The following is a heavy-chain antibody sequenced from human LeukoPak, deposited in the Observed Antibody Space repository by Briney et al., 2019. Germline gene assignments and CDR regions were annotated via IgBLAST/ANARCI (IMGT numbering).Heavy chain of an antibody. Sequence: ASVKVSCKASGYTFTGYYMHWVRQAPGQGLEWMGWINPSSGGTNYAQKFQGRVTMTRDTSISTAYMELSRLRSDDTAVYYCASSGSYYEAQHDAFDIWGQGTMVTVSS. CDR2: INPSSGGT. J-gene: IGHJ3*02. CDR1: GYTFTGYY. V-gene: IGHV1-2*02. CDR3: ASSGSYYEAQHDAFDI. D-gene: IGHD1-26*01.